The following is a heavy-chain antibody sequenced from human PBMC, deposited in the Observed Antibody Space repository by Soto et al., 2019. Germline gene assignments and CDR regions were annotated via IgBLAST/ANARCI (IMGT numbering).Heavy chain of an antibody. D-gene: IGHD2-15*01. V-gene: IGHV4-30-4*01. CDR1: GGSISSGDYY. Sequence: QVQLQESGPGLVKLSQTLSLTCTVSGGSISSGDYYWSWIRQPPGKGLEWIGYIYYSGSTYYNPSLKSRVTISVDTSKNQFSLKLSSVTAADTAVYYCARDSVANYYYYGMDVWGQGTTVTVSS. CDR3: ARDSVANYYYYGMDV. CDR2: IYYSGST. J-gene: IGHJ6*02.